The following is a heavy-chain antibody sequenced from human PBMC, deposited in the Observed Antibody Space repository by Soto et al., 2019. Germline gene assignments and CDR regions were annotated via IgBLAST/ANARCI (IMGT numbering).Heavy chain of an antibody. Sequence: EVQLLESGGGLVQPGGSLRLSCAASGFTFSSYAMSWVRQAPGKGLEWVSAISGSGGSTYYADSVKGRFTISRDNSKNTLYRQINSMRAEDTAVYYCAKLRRSGSFDYWGQGTLVTVSS. V-gene: IGHV3-23*01. CDR1: GFTFSSYA. CDR2: ISGSGGST. D-gene: IGHD3-3*01. J-gene: IGHJ4*02. CDR3: AKLRRSGSFDY.